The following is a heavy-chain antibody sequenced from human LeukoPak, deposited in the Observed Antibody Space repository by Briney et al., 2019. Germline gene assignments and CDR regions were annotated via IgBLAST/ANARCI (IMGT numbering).Heavy chain of an antibody. CDR2: VYYSGNT. Sequence: SETLSLTCIVSGGSISSYYWSWLRQPPGKGLEWIGYVYYSGNTNYNPSLKSRVTISVDMSKNQLSLKLSSVTAADTAVYYCARDGVGATNFDYWGQGTLVTVSS. J-gene: IGHJ4*02. D-gene: IGHD1-26*01. CDR3: ARDGVGATNFDY. V-gene: IGHV4-59*01. CDR1: GGSISSYY.